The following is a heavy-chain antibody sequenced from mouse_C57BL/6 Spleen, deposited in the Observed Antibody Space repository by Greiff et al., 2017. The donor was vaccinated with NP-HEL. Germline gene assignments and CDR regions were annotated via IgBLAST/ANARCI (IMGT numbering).Heavy chain of an antibody. V-gene: IGHV1-82*01. CDR3: AREDSVVAPYFDV. J-gene: IGHJ1*03. D-gene: IGHD1-1*01. CDR1: GYAFSSSW. CDR2: IYPGDGDT. Sequence: VQLQQSGPELVKPGASVKISCKASGYAFSSSWMNWVKQRPGKGLEWIGRIYPGDGDTNYNGKFKGKATLTAGKSSSTAYMQLSSLTSEDSAVYFCAREDSVVAPYFDVWGTGTTVTVSS.